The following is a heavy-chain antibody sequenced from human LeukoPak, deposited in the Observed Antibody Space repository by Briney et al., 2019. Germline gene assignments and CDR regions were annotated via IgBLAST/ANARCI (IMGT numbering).Heavy chain of an antibody. Sequence: PGGSLRLSCAASGFTFDDYAMHWVRQAPGKGLEWVSGISWNGGSIGYADSVKGRFTISRDNAKNSLYLQMNSLRAEDTALYYCAKDTYYYGSGSYPPNYYYYGMDVWGQGTTVTVSS. CDR1: GFTFDDYA. V-gene: IGHV3-9*01. D-gene: IGHD3-10*01. J-gene: IGHJ6*02. CDR2: ISWNGGSI. CDR3: AKDTYYYGSGSYPPNYYYYGMDV.